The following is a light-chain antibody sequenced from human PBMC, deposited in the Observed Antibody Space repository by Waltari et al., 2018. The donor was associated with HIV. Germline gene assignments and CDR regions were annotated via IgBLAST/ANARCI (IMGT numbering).Light chain of an antibody. CDR2: QNL. V-gene: IGLV1-40*01. Sequence: HSLLTQPPSVSGAPGQRVTISCTGSSSNIGAGYDVHWYQKYPGTAPKLLIFQNLSRPSVGPDRFAGSKSVTSASLVITVLQAEDEADYYCQSYDRRLMWVFGGGTSLTV. CDR1: SSNIGAGYD. J-gene: IGLJ2*01. CDR3: QSYDRRLMWV.